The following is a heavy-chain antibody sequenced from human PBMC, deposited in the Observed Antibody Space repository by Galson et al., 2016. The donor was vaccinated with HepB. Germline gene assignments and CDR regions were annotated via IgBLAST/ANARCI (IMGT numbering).Heavy chain of an antibody. D-gene: IGHD3-3*01. CDR3: VRDAIGYYDFWSGSADTFNI. CDR1: GGSISGGDYY. CDR2: IYNNGRT. J-gene: IGHJ3*02. V-gene: IGHV4-30-4*08. Sequence: TLSLTCNVSGGSISGGDYYWSWIRQPPGKGLEWIGYIYNNGRTYYNPSLKSRITMSADTSKNQFSLRVSSVTAADTAVYHCVRDAIGYYDFWSGSADTFNIWGQGTMVTVSS.